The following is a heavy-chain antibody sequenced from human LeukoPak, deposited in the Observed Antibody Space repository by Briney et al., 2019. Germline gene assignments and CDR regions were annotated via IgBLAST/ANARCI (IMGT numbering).Heavy chain of an antibody. J-gene: IGHJ4*02. CDR3: ARQGIAAAAAGYFDN. CDR2: IYYSGST. Sequence: PSETLSLTCTVSGGSISSSSYYWGWIRQPPGKGLEWIGSIYYSGSTYYNPSLKSRVTISVDTSKNQFSLKLSSVTAADTAVYYCARQGIAAAAAGYFDNWGQGTLVTVSS. V-gene: IGHV4-39*01. CDR1: GGSISSSSYY. D-gene: IGHD6-13*01.